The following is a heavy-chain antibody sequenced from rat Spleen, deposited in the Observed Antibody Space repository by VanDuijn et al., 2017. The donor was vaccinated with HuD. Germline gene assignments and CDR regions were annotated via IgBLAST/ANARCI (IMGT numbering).Heavy chain of an antibody. Sequence: EVQLVESGGGLVQPGRSLKLSCAASGFTFSNFDMAWVRQAPTKGLEWVTSISPSGVTYYRDSVKGRFTVSRENTERTLYLLVDSLRSEDTATYYCAGAGYLRDWYFDFWGPGTMVAVSS. J-gene: IGHJ1*01. CDR3: AGAGYLRDWYFDF. V-gene: IGHV5-25*01. CDR2: ISPSGVT. D-gene: IGHD2-2*01. CDR1: GFTFSNFD.